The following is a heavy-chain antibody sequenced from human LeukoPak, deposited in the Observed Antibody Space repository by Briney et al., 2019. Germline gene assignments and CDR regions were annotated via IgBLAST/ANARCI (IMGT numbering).Heavy chain of an antibody. V-gene: IGHV4-34*01. CDR3: AREGGTDLNWFDP. CDR2: IYHSGST. Sequence: SETLSLTCAVYGGSFSGYYWSWIRQPPGKGLEWIGSIYHSGSTYYNPSLKSRVTISVDTSKNHFSLKLSSVTAADTAVYYCAREGGTDLNWFDPWGQGTLVTVSS. CDR1: GGSFSGYY. J-gene: IGHJ5*02.